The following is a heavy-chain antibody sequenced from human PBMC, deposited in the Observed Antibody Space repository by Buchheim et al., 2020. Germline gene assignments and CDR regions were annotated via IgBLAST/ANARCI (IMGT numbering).Heavy chain of an antibody. Sequence: EVQLLESGGGLVKPGGSLRLSCVASGFTFSSYSMNWVRQAPGKGLEWVSSISGISNYIYDADSVKGRFTIARENAKNSLYLQMNSLRAEDTAVYFCARDSASEYDYVWGTYRFDYYGMDVWGQGTT. J-gene: IGHJ6*02. D-gene: IGHD3-16*02. CDR3: ARDSASEYDYVWGTYRFDYYGMDV. CDR1: GFTFSSYS. V-gene: IGHV3-21*01. CDR2: ISGISNYI.